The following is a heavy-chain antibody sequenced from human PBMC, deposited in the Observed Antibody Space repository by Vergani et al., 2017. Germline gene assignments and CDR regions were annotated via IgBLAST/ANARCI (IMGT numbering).Heavy chain of an antibody. CDR3: ATSVGFFDP. Sequence: QVQLQQWGAGLLKPSETLSLTCAAYGGSFSGYYWSWIRQPPGKGLEWIGEINHSGSTNYNPSLKSRVTISVDTSKNQFSLKLSSVTAADTAVYYCATSVGFFDPWGQGTLVTVSS. J-gene: IGHJ5*02. D-gene: IGHD1-26*01. CDR2: INHSGST. CDR1: GGSFSGYY. V-gene: IGHV4-34*01.